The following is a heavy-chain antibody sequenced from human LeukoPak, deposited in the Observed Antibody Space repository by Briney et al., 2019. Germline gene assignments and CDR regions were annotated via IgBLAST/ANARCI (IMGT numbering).Heavy chain of an antibody. CDR1: GFPVSSIY. CDR2: IYSGGST. V-gene: IGHV3-53*05. D-gene: IGHD6-19*01. CDR3: AKVAEAGYSSGWPTDY. J-gene: IGHJ4*02. Sequence: GGSLRLSCAASGFPVSSIYMTWVRQAPGKGLEYVSIIYSGGSTSYADSVKGRFTISRDNSKNTLYLQMNSLRAEDTAVYYCAKVAEAGYSSGWPTDYWGQGTLVTVSS.